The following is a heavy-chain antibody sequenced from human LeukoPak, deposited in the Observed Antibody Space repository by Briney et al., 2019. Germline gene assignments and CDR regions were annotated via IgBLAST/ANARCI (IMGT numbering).Heavy chain of an antibody. D-gene: IGHD3-10*01. Sequence: GRSLRLSCTASGFTFGDYAMSWVRQAPRKGLEWVGFIRSKAYGGTTEYAASVKGRFTISRDDSKSIAYLQMNSLKTEDTAVYYCTRTPYYYGSGSYYTPYYFDYWGQGTLVTVSS. CDR1: GFTFGDYA. CDR3: TRTPYYYGSGSYYTPYYFDY. CDR2: IRSKAYGGTT. V-gene: IGHV3-49*04. J-gene: IGHJ4*02.